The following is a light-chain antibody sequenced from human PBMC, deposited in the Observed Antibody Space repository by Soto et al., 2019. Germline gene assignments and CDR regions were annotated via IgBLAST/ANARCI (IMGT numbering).Light chain of an antibody. CDR1: QSVSSN. Sequence: EIVMTQSPATLSVSPGERATLSCRASQSVSSNLAWYQQKPGQAPRLLIYGASTRATGIPARFSGSGSGTEFTLTISSLQSEEFAVYFCQPYNNWPPETFGQGTNVEIK. CDR3: QPYNNWPPET. V-gene: IGKV3-15*01. J-gene: IGKJ1*01. CDR2: GAS.